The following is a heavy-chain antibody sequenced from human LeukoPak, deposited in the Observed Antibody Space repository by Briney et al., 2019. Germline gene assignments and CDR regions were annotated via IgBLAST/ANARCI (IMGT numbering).Heavy chain of an antibody. Sequence: GGSLRLSCAASGFNFANHAMSWVRQTPGKGLEWVSAISGGGDITYYADSVTGRFTISRDNSKDTLFLQMHSLRPGDTAVYYCVREDTPATATYWGQGTLVTISS. CDR3: VREDTPATATY. D-gene: IGHD2-15*01. CDR2: ISGGGDIT. J-gene: IGHJ4*02. CDR1: GFNFANHA. V-gene: IGHV3-23*01.